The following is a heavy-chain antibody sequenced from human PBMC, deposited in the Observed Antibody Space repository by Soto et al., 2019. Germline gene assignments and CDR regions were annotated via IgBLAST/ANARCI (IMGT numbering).Heavy chain of an antibody. CDR3: ARDTNSSGWYWFDP. CDR2: IYYSGST. V-gene: IGHV4-61*01. CDR1: GGSVSSGSYY. J-gene: IGHJ5*02. Sequence: SVPLSLPCTFSGGSVSSGSYYWSWIRQPPGKGLEWIGYIYYSGSTNYNPSLKSRVTISVDTSKNQFSLKLSSVTAAGTAVYYCARDTNSSGWYWFDPWGQGTLVTVSS. D-gene: IGHD6-19*01.